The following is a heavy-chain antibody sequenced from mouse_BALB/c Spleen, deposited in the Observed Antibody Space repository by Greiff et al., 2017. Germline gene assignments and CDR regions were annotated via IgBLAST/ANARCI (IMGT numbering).Heavy chain of an antibody. D-gene: IGHD1-1*01. V-gene: IGHV5-6-4*01. J-gene: IGHJ2*01. CDR2: ISSGGSYT. CDR1: GFTFSSYT. CDR3: TRDGTTGGLFFDY. Sequence: EVHLVESGGGLVKPGGSLKLSCAASGFTFSSYTMSWVRQTPEKRLEWVATISSGGSYTYYPDSVKGRFTISRDNAKNTLYLQMSSLKSEDTAMYYCTRDGTTGGLFFDYWGQGTTLTVSS.